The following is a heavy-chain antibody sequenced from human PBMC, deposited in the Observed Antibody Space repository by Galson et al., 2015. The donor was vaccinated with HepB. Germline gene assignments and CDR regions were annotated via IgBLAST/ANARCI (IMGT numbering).Heavy chain of an antibody. J-gene: IGHJ6*02. CDR1: GFTFSSYS. D-gene: IGHD3-22*01. CDR2: ISSSSSTI. Sequence: SLRLSCAASGFTFSSYSMNWVRQAPGKGLEWVSYISSSSSTIYYADSVKGRFTISRDNAKNSLYLQMNSLRAEDTAVYYCARDRYYDSSGYYDYYYGMDVWGQGTLVTVSS. V-gene: IGHV3-48*01. CDR3: ARDRYYDSSGYYDYYYGMDV.